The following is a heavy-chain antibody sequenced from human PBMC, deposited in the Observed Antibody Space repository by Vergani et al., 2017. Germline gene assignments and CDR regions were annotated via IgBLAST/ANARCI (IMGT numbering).Heavy chain of an antibody. Sequence: QLQLQESGPGLVKPSETLSLTCAVYGGSFSGYYWSWIRQPPGKGLEWIGEINHSGSTNYNPSLKSRVTISVDTSKNQFSLKLSSVTAADTAVYYCARDRDLLYYDILTGYYRYFDYWGQGTLVTVSS. V-gene: IGHV4-34*01. D-gene: IGHD3-9*01. CDR1: GGSFSGYY. J-gene: IGHJ4*02. CDR3: ARDRDLLYYDILTGYYRYFDY. CDR2: INHSGST.